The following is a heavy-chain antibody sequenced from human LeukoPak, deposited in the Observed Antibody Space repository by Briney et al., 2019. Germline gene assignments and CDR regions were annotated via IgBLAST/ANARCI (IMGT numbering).Heavy chain of an antibody. CDR2: IIPIFGTA. CDR3: ARGDYGGFDY. J-gene: IGHJ4*02. CDR1: GGTFSSYA. D-gene: IGHD4-23*01. V-gene: IGHV1-69*13. Sequence: RASVKVSCKASGGTFSSYAISWVRQAPGQGLEWMGGIIPIFGTANYAQKFQGRVTITADESTSTAYMELSSLRSEDTAVYYCARGDYGGFDYWGQGTLVTVSS.